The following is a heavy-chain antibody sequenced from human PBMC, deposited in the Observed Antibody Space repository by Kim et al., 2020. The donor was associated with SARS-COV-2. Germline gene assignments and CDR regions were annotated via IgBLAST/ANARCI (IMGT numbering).Heavy chain of an antibody. CDR3: TRQRRETGVATILFDY. CDR2: IRRKAAGGTT. V-gene: IGHV3-49*03. CDR1: GFTFGDYT. Sequence: GGSLRLSCRGSGFTFGDYTMNWFRQAPGKGLEWVGDIRRKAAGGTTKYAAPVRGRFSIYRDDSESIAYLQMSSLETEDTAGDYCTRQRRETGVATILFDYWGQGTLVTISS. D-gene: IGHD5-12*01. J-gene: IGHJ4*02.